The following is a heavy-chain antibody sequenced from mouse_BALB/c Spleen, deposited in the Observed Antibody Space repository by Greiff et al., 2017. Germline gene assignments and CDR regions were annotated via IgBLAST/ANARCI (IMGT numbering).Heavy chain of an antibody. CDR2: IDPANGNT. J-gene: IGHJ3*01. CDR3: AGNYPAWFAY. Sequence: VQLKQSGAELVKPGASVKLSCTASGFNIKDTYMHWVKQRPEQGLEWIGRIDPANGNTKYDPKFQGKATITADTSSNTAYLQLSSLTSEDTAVYYCAGNYPAWFAYWGQGTLVTVSA. CDR1: GFNIKDTY. V-gene: IGHV14-3*02. D-gene: IGHD2-1*01.